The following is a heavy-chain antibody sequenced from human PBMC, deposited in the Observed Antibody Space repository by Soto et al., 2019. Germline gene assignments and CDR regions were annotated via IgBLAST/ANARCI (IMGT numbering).Heavy chain of an antibody. V-gene: IGHV1-69*06. Sequence: SVKVSCKASGGTFSSYAISWVRQAPGQGLEWMGGIIPIFGTANYAQKFQGRVTITADKSTSTAYMELSSLRSEDTAVYYCARSHIAAAGHDAFDIWGQGTMVTV. D-gene: IGHD6-13*01. CDR1: GGTFSSYA. J-gene: IGHJ3*02. CDR2: IIPIFGTA. CDR3: ARSHIAAAGHDAFDI.